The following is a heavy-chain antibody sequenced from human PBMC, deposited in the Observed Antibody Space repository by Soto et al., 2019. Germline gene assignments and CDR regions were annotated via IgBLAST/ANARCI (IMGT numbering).Heavy chain of an antibody. D-gene: IGHD6-13*01. CDR2: IVVGSGNT. J-gene: IGHJ4*02. CDR3: AADYSFGSSWYRGFDY. Sequence: SVKVSCKGSGFTFTSSSVQWVLQARGQRLEWIGWIVVGSGNTNYAQKFQERVTITRDMSTSTAYMELSSLRSEDTAVYYCAADYSFGSSWYRGFDYWGQGTLVTVSS. CDR1: GFTFTSSS. V-gene: IGHV1-58*01.